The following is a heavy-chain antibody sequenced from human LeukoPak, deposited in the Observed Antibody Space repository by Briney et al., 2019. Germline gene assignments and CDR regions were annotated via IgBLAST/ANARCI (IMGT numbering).Heavy chain of an antibody. CDR1: GFTVSSDY. Sequence: GGSLRLSCAASGFTVSSDYMSWVRQAPGKGLEWVSVIYSGGNTYYADSVKGRFSISIHNSKDTLYLQMNSLRPEDTALYYCARESRMAAAGTAFDIWGQGTMATVSS. D-gene: IGHD6-13*01. CDR2: IYSGGNT. J-gene: IGHJ3*02. CDR3: ARESRMAAAGTAFDI. V-gene: IGHV3-53*04.